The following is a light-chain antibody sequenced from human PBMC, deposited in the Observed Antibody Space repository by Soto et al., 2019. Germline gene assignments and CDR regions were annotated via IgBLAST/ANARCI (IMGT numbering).Light chain of an antibody. J-gene: IGLJ1*01. CDR2: EVT. V-gene: IGLV2-14*01. CDR1: SSDIGDYNY. CDR3: TSYTSTKTYV. Sequence: QSVLTQPASVSGSPGQSITISCTGTSSDIGDYNYVSWFQQHPGRAPKLLIFEVTNRPSGVSNRLSGSKSGYTASLTISGLQTEDEADYYCTSYTSTKTYVFRTGTKLT.